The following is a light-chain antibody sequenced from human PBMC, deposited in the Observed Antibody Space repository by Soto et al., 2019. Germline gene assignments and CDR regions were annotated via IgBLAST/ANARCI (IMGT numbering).Light chain of an antibody. CDR2: AAS. J-gene: IGKJ3*01. CDR1: QSINTY. CDR3: QESYSHSRT. V-gene: IGKV1-39*01. Sequence: DIQMTQSPSSLSASVGDRVTITCRASQSINTYLNWYQQKPGKAPKLLIYAASSLQSGVPSRFSDSGSGTDFTLTIGSLQPEDFATYYCQESYSHSRTFGPGTKVDI.